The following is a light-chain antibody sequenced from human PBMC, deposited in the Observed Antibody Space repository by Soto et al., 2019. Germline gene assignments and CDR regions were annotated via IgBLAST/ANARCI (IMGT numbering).Light chain of an antibody. CDR3: QQFSSYPLT. Sequence: ELVLTQSPGTLSLSTRERATLSCRASQTVRNNYLAWYQQKPGQAPRLLIYDASSRATGIPDRFSVVWSWTDFTLTISRLEPEDFSVDCGQQFSSYPLTFFGVT. CDR1: QTVRNNY. V-gene: IGKV3-20*01. J-gene: IGKJ4*01. CDR2: DAS.